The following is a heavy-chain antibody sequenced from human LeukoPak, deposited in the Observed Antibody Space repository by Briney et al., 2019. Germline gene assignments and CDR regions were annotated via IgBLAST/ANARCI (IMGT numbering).Heavy chain of an antibody. V-gene: IGHV4-34*01. CDR2: INHSGST. CDR3: ARGRDPY. J-gene: IGHJ4*02. D-gene: IGHD5-24*01. Sequence: SETLSLTCAVYGGSFSGYYWTWIRQPPGRGLEWIGEINHSGSTNYNPSLKSRVTISVDTSKSQLSLKLNSVTAADTAMYYCARGRDPYWGQGTLVTVSS. CDR1: GGSFSGYY.